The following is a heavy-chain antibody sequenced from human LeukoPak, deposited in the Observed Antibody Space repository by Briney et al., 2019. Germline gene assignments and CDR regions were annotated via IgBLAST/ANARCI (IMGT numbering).Heavy chain of an antibody. V-gene: IGHV4-34*01. J-gene: IGHJ6*03. CDR2: INHSGST. D-gene: IGHD5-12*01. Sequence: SETLSLTCAVYGGSLSGYYWSWIRQPPGKGLEWIGEINHSGSTNYNPSLKSRVTISVDTSKNQFSLKLSSVTAADTAVYYCARVGRGYSGYDYFSGWYYYYYMDVWGEGTTVTVSS. CDR1: GGSLSGYY. CDR3: ARVGRGYSGYDYFSGWYYYYYMDV.